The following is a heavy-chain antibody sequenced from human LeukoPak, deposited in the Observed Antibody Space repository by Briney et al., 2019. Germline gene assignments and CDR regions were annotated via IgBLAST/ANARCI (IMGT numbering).Heavy chain of an antibody. CDR3: ARGPGCSGGSCYSRSPDY. Sequence: ASVKVSCTASGGTFSSYAISWVRQAPGQGLEWMGRIIPILGIANYAQKFQGRVTITADKSTSTAYMELSSLRSEDTAVYYCARGPGCSGGSCYSRSPDYWGQGTLVTVSS. D-gene: IGHD2-15*01. J-gene: IGHJ4*02. V-gene: IGHV1-69*04. CDR1: GGTFSSYA. CDR2: IIPILGIA.